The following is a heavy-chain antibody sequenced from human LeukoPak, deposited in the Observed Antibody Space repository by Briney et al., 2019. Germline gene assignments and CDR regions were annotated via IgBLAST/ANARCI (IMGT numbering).Heavy chain of an antibody. D-gene: IGHD2-15*01. CDR1: GGSISSGGYY. CDR3: ARSVVVVAIRAFDI. CDR2: IYYSGST. V-gene: IGHV4-31*03. J-gene: IGHJ3*02. Sequence: SQTLSLTCTVSGGSISSGGYYWSWIRQHPGQGLEWIGYIYYSGSTYYNPSLKSRVTISVDTSKNQFSLKLSSVTAADTAVYYCARSVVVVAIRAFDIWGQGTMVTVSS.